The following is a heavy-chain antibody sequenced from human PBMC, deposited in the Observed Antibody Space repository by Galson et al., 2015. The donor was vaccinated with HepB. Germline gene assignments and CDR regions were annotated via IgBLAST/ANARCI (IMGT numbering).Heavy chain of an antibody. J-gene: IGHJ4*02. V-gene: IGHV3-30*04. Sequence: SLRLSCAASGFTFSSYAMHWVRQAPGKGLEWVAVISYDGSNKYYADSVKGRFTISRDNSKNTLYLQMNSLRAEDTAVYYCASKLYGSGSYDYWGQGTLVTVSS. CDR3: ASKLYGSGSYDY. CDR1: GFTFSSYA. CDR2: ISYDGSNK. D-gene: IGHD3-10*01.